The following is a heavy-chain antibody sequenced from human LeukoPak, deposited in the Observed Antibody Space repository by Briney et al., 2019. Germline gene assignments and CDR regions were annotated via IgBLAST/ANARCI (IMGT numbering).Heavy chain of an antibody. CDR2: IYPGDSDT. CDR1: GYSFTSYW. V-gene: IGHV5-51*01. D-gene: IGHD2-15*01. Sequence: GESLKISCKGSGYSFTSYWIGWVRQMPGKGLEWMGIIYPGDSDTRYSPSFQGQVTISADKSISTAYLQWSSLKASDTAMYYCARLGVYCSGSSCYSQSNNWFDPWGQGTLVTVSS. CDR3: ARLGVYCSGSSCYSQSNNWFDP. J-gene: IGHJ5*02.